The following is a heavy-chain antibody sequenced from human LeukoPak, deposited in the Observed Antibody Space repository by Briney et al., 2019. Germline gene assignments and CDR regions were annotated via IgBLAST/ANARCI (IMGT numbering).Heavy chain of an antibody. V-gene: IGHV3-53*01. CDR3: AELGITMIGGV. CDR1: GFTVSSNY. J-gene: IGHJ6*04. CDR2: IYSGGTT. Sequence: GGSLRLSCAASGFTVSSNYMSWVRQAPGKGLEWVSVIYSGGTTYYADSVKGRFTISRDNSKNTLYLQMHSLRAEDTAVYYCAELGITMIGGVWGKGTTVTISS. D-gene: IGHD3-10*02.